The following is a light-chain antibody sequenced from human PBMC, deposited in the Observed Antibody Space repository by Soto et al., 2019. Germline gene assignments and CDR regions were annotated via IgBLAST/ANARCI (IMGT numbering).Light chain of an antibody. Sequence: QSALSQPASLSSSPGQSITISCSGTSSDVGGYNYVSWYQQHPGKAPKLMIYEVSNRPSGVSNRFSGSKSGNTASLTISGLQAEDEADYYCSSYTSSSTRVFGTGTKVTVL. V-gene: IGLV2-14*01. CDR2: EVS. J-gene: IGLJ1*01. CDR3: SSYTSSSTRV. CDR1: SSDVGGYNY.